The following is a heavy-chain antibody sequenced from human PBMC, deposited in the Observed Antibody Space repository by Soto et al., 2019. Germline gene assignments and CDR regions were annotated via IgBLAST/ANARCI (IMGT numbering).Heavy chain of an antibody. CDR3: ARGGYQGHYYYYGMDV. J-gene: IGHJ6*02. Sequence: EVQLVESGEGLVQPGGSLRLSCAASGFTFSSYAMHWVRQAPGKGLEYVSGISSNGGSTHYADSVKGRFTISRDNSKNTLYLQMGGLRAEDMAVYYCARGGYQGHYYYYGMDVWGQGTTVTVSS. CDR1: GFTFSSYA. CDR2: ISSNGGST. V-gene: IGHV3-64*02. D-gene: IGHD6-25*01.